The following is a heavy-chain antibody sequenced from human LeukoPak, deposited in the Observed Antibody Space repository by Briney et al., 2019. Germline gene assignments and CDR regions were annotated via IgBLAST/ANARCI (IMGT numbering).Heavy chain of an antibody. CDR1: GVTFSSYD. V-gene: IGHV3-23*01. CDR3: AKAATVTPNYYYYYMDV. Sequence: GGSLRLSCAASGVTFSSYDMSWVRQAPGKGPEWVSAINSRGNTANYADSVKGRFTISRDNSKNTLYLQMNSLRAEDTALYYCAKAATVTPNYYYYYMDVWGKGTTVTVSS. D-gene: IGHD4-17*01. CDR2: INSRGNTA. J-gene: IGHJ6*03.